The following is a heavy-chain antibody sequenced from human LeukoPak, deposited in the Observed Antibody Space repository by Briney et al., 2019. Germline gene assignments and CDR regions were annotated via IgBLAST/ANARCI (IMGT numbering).Heavy chain of an antibody. V-gene: IGHV4-61*01. CDR3: ARDRRFRFDP. Sequence: SETLPLTCTVSGGSVSSGSYYWSWIRQPPGKGLEWIGYIYYSGSTNYNPSLKSRVTISVDTSKNQFSLKLSSVTAADTAVYYCARDRRFRFDPWGQGTLVTVSS. CDR1: GGSVSSGSYY. CDR2: IYYSGST. J-gene: IGHJ5*02.